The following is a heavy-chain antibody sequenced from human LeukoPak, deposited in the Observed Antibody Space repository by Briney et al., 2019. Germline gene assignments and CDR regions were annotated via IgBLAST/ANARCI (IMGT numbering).Heavy chain of an antibody. V-gene: IGHV3-30*03. D-gene: IGHD3-10*01. CDR3: ARESGYHGSGFDP. J-gene: IGHJ5*02. CDR1: GFTFSSYG. Sequence: GRSLRLSCAASGFTFSSYGMHWVRQAPGKGLEWVAVISYDGSNKYYADSVKGRFTISRDNAKNTLYLQMNSLRDEDTAVYYCARESGYHGSGFDPWGQGTLVTVSS. CDR2: ISYDGSNK.